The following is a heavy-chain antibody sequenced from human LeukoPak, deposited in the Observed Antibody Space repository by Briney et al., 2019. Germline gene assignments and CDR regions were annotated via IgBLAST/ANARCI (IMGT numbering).Heavy chain of an antibody. CDR3: ARDRVEWTTRFLVQYYYMDV. CDR2: ITGTGHIT. J-gene: IGHJ6*03. CDR1: GFTFSSYG. D-gene: IGHD3-3*01. Sequence: GGTLRLSCAASGFTFSSYGMSWVRQAPGKGLEWVSAITGTGHITYYADSVKGRFTISRDNAKNSLYLQMNSLRAEDTAVYYCARDRVEWTTRFLVQYYYMDVWGKGTTVTVSS. V-gene: IGHV3-23*01.